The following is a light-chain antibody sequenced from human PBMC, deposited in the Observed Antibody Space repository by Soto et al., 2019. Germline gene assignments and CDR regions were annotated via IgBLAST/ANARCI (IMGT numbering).Light chain of an antibody. CDR1: QSITASY. CDR2: GTI. Sequence: EVVLTQSPGTLSLSPGDRATLSCRASQSITASYLAWYQQTPRQAPRLVIYGTITRATGIPDMFSGSASGTDFTLTISRLEPEDFAVYYCQQYGSSARTCGPGTKVEVK. V-gene: IGKV3-20*01. CDR3: QQYGSSART. J-gene: IGKJ1*01.